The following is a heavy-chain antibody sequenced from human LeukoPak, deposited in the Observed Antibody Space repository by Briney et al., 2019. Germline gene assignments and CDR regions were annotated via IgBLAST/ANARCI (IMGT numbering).Heavy chain of an antibody. CDR2: ISGSGGYT. J-gene: IGHJ4*02. V-gene: IGHV3-23*01. Sequence: GGSLRLSCAASGFTFSSYAMSWVRQAPGKGLEWVSPISGSGGYTYYADSVKGRFTISRDNSKNTLYLQMNSLRAEDTANYYCARDEGYYFDSWGQGTQVTVSS. CDR1: GFTFSSYA. CDR3: ARDEGYYFDS.